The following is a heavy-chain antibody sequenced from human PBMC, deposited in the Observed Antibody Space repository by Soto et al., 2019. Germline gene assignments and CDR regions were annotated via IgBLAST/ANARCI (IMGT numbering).Heavy chain of an antibody. CDR1: GFTFSSYG. V-gene: IGHV3-30*18. J-gene: IGHJ4*02. CDR2: ILYDGSNK. D-gene: IGHD5-18*01. CDR3: AKDGDSYGNYDY. Sequence: GGSLRLSCAASGFTFSSYGMHWVRQAPGKGLEWVAVILYDGSNKYYADSVKGRFTISRDNSKNTLYLQMNSLRAEDTAGYYCAKDGDSYGNYDYWGQGTLVTVSS.